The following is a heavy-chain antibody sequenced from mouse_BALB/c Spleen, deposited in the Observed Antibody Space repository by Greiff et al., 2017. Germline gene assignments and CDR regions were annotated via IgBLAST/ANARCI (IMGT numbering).Heavy chain of an antibody. CDR2: ISCYNGAT. D-gene: IGHD1-1*01. CDR1: GYSFTGYY. CDR3: ARLRPTTVVATGNYFDY. Sequence: LVKTGASVKISCKASGYSFTGYYMHWVKQSLGKSLEWIGYISCYNGATSSNQKLKGKATFTVDTSSSTAYMQFNSLTSEDSAVYYCARLRPTTVVATGNYFDYWGQGTTLTVSS. J-gene: IGHJ2*01. V-gene: IGHV1S34*01.